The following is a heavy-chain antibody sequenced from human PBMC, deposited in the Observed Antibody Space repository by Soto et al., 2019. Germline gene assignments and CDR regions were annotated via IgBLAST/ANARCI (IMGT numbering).Heavy chain of an antibody. CDR3: AREEETYYYDSSGYPRSSYGMDV. J-gene: IGHJ6*02. CDR2: ISYDGSNK. Sequence: GGSLRLSCAASGFTFSSYAMHWVRQAPGKGLEWVAVISYDGSNKYYADSVKGRFTISRDNSKNTLYLQMNSLRAEDTAVYYCAREEETYYYDSSGYPRSSYGMDVWGQGTTGTSP. V-gene: IGHV3-30-3*01. D-gene: IGHD3-22*01. CDR1: GFTFSSYA.